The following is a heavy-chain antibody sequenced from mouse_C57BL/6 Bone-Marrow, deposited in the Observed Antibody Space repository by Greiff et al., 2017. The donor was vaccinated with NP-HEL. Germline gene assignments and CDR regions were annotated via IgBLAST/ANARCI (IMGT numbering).Heavy chain of an antibody. V-gene: IGHV1-54*01. J-gene: IGHJ1*03. Sequence: QVQLQQSGAELVRPGTSVKVSCKASGYAFTNYLIEWVKQRPGQGLEWIGVINPGSGGTNYNEKFKGKATLTADKSSSTAYMQLSSLTSEDSAVYFCAREVYTTVVEYFDVWGTGTTVTVSS. CDR2: INPGSGGT. CDR3: AREVYTTVVEYFDV. CDR1: GYAFTNYL. D-gene: IGHD1-1*01.